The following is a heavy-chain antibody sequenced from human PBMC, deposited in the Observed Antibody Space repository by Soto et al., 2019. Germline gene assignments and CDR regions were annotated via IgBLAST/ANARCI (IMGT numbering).Heavy chain of an antibody. D-gene: IGHD2-15*01. CDR1: GGSISTSNW. J-gene: IGHJ5*01. CDR2: IYHTGAT. V-gene: IGHV4-4*02. Sequence: QVHLQESGPGLVKPSGTLSLTCNVSGGSISTSNWWSWVRQPPGRGLEWLGEIYHTGATSYNPSVRSRITMSVDTSENQFSLTLKSVTATDTAVYFCAKDVPPPCDIELVQEAQNWFDSWGEGIQVTVSS. CDR3: AKDVPPPCDIELVQEAQNWFDS.